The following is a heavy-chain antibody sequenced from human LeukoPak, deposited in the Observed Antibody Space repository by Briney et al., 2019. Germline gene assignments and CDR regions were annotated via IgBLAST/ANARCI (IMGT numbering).Heavy chain of an antibody. CDR1: GFTFSSYG. CDR2: IFPSGGEI. J-gene: IGHJ4*02. V-gene: IGHV3-23*01. Sequence: PGGSLRLSCAASGFTFSSYGMHWVRQPPGKGLEWVSGIFPSGGEIHYADSVRGRFTISRDNSKSTLSLQMNSLRAEDTAIYYCATYRQVLLPFESWGQGTLVTVSS. CDR3: ATYRQVLLPFES. D-gene: IGHD2-8*02.